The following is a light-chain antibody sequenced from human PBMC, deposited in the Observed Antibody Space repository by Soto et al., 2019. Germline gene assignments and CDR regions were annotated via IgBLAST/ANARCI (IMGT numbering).Light chain of an antibody. V-gene: IGKV1-9*01. CDR3: QQLNTYPPT. CDR2: AAS. CDR1: QGISSY. Sequence: DIQMTQSPSSLSASVGDEVTVTCRASQGISSYLAWYQQKVGKAPKLLIYAASTLRSGVPSRFSGSGSATDFTLTISSLQPDDFATYYCQQLNTYPPTFGQGTKVDTK. J-gene: IGKJ1*01.